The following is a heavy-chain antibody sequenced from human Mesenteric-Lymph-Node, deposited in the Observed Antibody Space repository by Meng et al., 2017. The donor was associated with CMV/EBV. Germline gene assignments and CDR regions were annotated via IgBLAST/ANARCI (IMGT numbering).Heavy chain of an antibody. J-gene: IGHJ4*02. CDR1: GGSFSGYQ. Sequence: SQTLSLTCAVYGGSFSGYQWSWIRQPPGKGLEWIGEINHSGRTNYNPSLKSRVAISVDTSKNQFSLRLSSVTAADTAVYYCARDPTITTSNAFDYWGQGTLVTVSS. D-gene: IGHD3-3*01. CDR2: INHSGRT. CDR3: ARDPTITTSNAFDY. V-gene: IGHV4-34*01.